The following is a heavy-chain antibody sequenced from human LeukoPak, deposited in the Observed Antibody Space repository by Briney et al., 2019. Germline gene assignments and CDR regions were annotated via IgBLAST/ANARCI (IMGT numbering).Heavy chain of an antibody. J-gene: IGHJ6*02. D-gene: IGHD3-3*01. CDR2: INWNGGST. Sequence: GGSLRLSCAASGFTFDDYGMSWVRQAPGKGLEWVSGINWNGGSTGYADSVKGRFTISRDNAKNSLYLQMNSLRAEDTAVYYCAREGRYYDFWSGYPSYGMDVWGQGTTVTVSS. CDR3: AREGRYYDFWSGYPSYGMDV. V-gene: IGHV3-20*04. CDR1: GFTFDDYG.